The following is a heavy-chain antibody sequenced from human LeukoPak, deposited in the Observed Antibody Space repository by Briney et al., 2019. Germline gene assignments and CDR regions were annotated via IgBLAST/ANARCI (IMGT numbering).Heavy chain of an antibody. Sequence: ASVKVSCKVSGYTLTELSMHWVRQAPGKGLEWMGGFDPEDGETIYAQKFQGRVTMTEDTSTDTAYMELSSLRSEGTAVYYCATALNMIGTYCGGDCYPSAFDYWGQGTLVTVSS. CDR3: ATALNMIGTYCGGDCYPSAFDY. D-gene: IGHD2-21*01. CDR1: GYTLTELS. CDR2: FDPEDGET. J-gene: IGHJ4*02. V-gene: IGHV1-24*01.